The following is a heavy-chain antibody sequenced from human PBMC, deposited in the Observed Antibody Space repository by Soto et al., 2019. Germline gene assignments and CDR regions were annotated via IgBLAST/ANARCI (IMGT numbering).Heavy chain of an antibody. Sequence: GASVKVSCKASGYTFTGYYMHWVRQAPGQGLEWMGWINPNSGGTNYAQKFQGWVTMTRDTSISTAYMELSRLRSDDTAVYYCARAVPIVATDYYYGMDVWGQGTTVTVS. V-gene: IGHV1-2*04. CDR1: GYTFTGYY. D-gene: IGHD5-12*01. CDR2: INPNSGGT. J-gene: IGHJ6*02. CDR3: ARAVPIVATDYYYGMDV.